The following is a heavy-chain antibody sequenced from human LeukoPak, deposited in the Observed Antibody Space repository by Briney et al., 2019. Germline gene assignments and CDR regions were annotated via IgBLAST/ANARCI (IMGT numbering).Heavy chain of an antibody. CDR1: GYTLTELS. CDR2: FDPEDGET. V-gene: IGHV1-24*01. CDR3: ATYAHSSAWSNRKKYNWFDH. J-gene: IGHJ5*02. D-gene: IGHD6-19*01. Sequence: ASVKVSCKVSGYTLTELSMHWVRQAPGKGLEWMGGFDPEDGETIYAQKFQGRVTMTEDTSTDTAYMELSSLRSEDTAVYYCATYAHSSAWSNRKKYNWFDHWGQGTLVTVSS.